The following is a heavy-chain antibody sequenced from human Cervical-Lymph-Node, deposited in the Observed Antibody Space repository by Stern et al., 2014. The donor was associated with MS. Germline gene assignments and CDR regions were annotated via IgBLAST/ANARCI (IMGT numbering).Heavy chain of an antibody. D-gene: IGHD3-16*01. CDR2: ISWNSGRI. J-gene: IGHJ4*02. Sequence: EVQLVESGGGLVQPGRSLRLSCAASGFSFDDYAMHWVRRTPGKGLEWVSGISWNSGRIGYVDSVQGRFTISRDNAKNSLYLHMSSLNPEDTALYYCVKGGVWQPPNVLAHWGQGPLVPVSS. CDR1: GFSFDDYA. V-gene: IGHV3-9*01. CDR3: VKGGVWQPPNVLAH.